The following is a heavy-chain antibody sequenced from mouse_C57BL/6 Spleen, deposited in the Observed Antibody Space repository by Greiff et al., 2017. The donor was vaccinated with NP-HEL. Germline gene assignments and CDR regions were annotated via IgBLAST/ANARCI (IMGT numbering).Heavy chain of an antibody. J-gene: IGHJ3*01. CDR3: ARRSDCEFAY. Sequence: EVKLVAPGGGLVKPGGSLKLSCAASGFPVSDYGMHWVRRAPEKGLVWVAYISSGSSNIYYADTVKGRFTISRDNAKTTLFLQMTSRRSDDTAVYYCARRSDCEFAYWGQGTLVTVSA. V-gene: IGHV5-17*01. CDR2: ISSGSSNI. CDR1: GFPVSDYG. D-gene: IGHD2-13*01.